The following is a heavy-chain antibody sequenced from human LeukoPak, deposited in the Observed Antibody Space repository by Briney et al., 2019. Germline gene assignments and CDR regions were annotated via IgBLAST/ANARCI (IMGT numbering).Heavy chain of an antibody. J-gene: IGHJ4*02. D-gene: IGHD2-21*01. Sequence: PGGSLRLSCEASGITVSSNYMSWVRQAPGKGLEWVSVIYRGTTTDYADSVKGRFTISKDNSRNTLYLQMDSLRAEGTALYYCARVADTHIFDYWGQGTLVTVSS. V-gene: IGHV3-66*01. CDR2: IYRGTTT. CDR3: ARVADTHIFDY. CDR1: GITVSSNY.